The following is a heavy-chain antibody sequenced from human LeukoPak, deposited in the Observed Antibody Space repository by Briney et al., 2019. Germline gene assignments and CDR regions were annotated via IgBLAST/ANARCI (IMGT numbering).Heavy chain of an antibody. J-gene: IGHJ4*02. D-gene: IGHD3-22*01. V-gene: IGHV3-21*01. CDR1: GFTFSSYS. CDR2: ISSSSSYI. Sequence: KPGGSLRLSCAASGFTFSSYSMNWVRQAPGKGLEWVSSISSSSSYIYYADSVKGRFTISRDNAKNSLYLQMNSLRAEDTAVYYCARDPYPGYYDSTHWGQGTLVTVSS. CDR3: ARDPYPGYYDSTH.